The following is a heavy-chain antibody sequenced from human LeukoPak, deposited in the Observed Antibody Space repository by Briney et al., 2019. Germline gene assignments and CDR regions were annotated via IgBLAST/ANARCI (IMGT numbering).Heavy chain of an antibody. CDR1: GGTLSNYA. D-gene: IGHD4-17*01. J-gene: IGHJ6*03. CDR2: IIPIFGTT. V-gene: IGHV1-69*06. Sequence: SVKVSCKASGGTLSNYAISWVRQAPGQGLEWMGGIIPIFGTTNYAQKFQGRVTITADKSTTTAYVELSSLRSDDTAVYYCARDRWPVTRIHYYYSMDVWGKGTTVTVSS. CDR3: ARDRWPVTRIHYYYSMDV.